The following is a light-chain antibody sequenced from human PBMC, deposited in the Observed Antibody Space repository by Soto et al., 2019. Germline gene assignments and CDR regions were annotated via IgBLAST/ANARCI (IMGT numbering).Light chain of an antibody. CDR2: DAS. V-gene: IGKV1-5*01. Sequence: DIQLTQSPSTLSASVGDRVTITCRASQSISSCLAWYQQKPGKAPKLLIYDASTLESGVPSRFSGSGSGTEFTLTISSLQPDDFATYYCQQHNSYPLTFGGGTKVEIK. J-gene: IGKJ4*01. CDR1: QSISSC. CDR3: QQHNSYPLT.